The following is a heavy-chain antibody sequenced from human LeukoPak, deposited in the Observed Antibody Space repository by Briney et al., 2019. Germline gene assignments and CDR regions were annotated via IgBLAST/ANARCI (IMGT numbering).Heavy chain of an antibody. D-gene: IGHD6-13*01. CDR2: ISGSGGST. Sequence: PGGSLRLSCAASGFTFGSYGMSWVRQAPGKGLEWVSAISGSGGSTYYADSVKGRFTISRDNSKNTLYLQMNSLRAEDTAVYYCAKLPSAADRVGDYWGQGTLVTVSS. J-gene: IGHJ4*02. V-gene: IGHV3-23*01. CDR1: GFTFGSYG. CDR3: AKLPSAADRVGDY.